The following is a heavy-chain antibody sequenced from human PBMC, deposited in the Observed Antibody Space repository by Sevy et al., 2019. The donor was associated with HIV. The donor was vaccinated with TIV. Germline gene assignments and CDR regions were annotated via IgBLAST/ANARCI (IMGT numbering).Heavy chain of an antibody. CDR2: ISGSGGST. V-gene: IGHV3-23*01. J-gene: IGHJ6*02. D-gene: IGHD3-10*01. CDR3: AKGLTMVQGVIDRYYDYGMDV. CDR1: GFTFSSYA. Sequence: GGSLRLSCAASGFTFSSYAMSWVRQAPGKGLEWVSAISGSGGSTYYADSVKGRFTISRDNSKNTLYLQMNSLRAEDTAVYYCAKGLTMVQGVIDRYYDYGMDVWGQGTTVTVSS.